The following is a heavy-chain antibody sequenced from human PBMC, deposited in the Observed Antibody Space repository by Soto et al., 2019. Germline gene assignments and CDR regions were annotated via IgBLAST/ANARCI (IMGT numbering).Heavy chain of an antibody. CDR2: VNHSGST. J-gene: IGHJ6*02. Sequence: SETLSLTCAVYGGSFSCYYWSWIRQPPGRGLEWIGEVNHSGSTNYNPSLKSRVTMSVDTSKNQFSLKLSSVTAADTAVYYCATTIHSAXGYSGVVPRYYYYGMDVWGQGTTVTVSS. CDR1: GGSFSCYY. V-gene: IGHV4-34*01. D-gene: IGHD5-12*01. CDR3: ATTIHSAXGYSGVVPRYYYYGMDV.